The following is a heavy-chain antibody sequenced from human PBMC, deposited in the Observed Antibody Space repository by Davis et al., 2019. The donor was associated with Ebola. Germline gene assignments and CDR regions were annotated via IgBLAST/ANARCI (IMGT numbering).Heavy chain of an antibody. CDR2: INANTGGT. Sequence: AASVKVSCKASGYSFTGYYLHWLRLAPGQGLEWMGWINANTGGTRYAQKFQGWVTLTRDTSISTAYMELYRLRSDDTAVYYCARMDIAMVRMDYYYGMDVWGQGTTVTVSS. CDR1: GYSFTGYY. CDR3: ARMDIAMVRMDYYYGMDV. V-gene: IGHV1-2*04. J-gene: IGHJ6*02. D-gene: IGHD5-18*01.